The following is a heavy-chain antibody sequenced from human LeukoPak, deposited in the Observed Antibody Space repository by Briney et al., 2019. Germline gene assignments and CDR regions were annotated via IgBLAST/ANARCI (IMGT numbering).Heavy chain of an antibody. CDR3: ARARGYSYGYSDY. D-gene: IGHD5-18*01. Sequence: ASVKVSCKASGYIFTNYDINWVRQATGQGLEWMGWMNPNSGNAGFAQKFQGRVTMTRNTSKSTAYMELSSLTSEDWAVYYCARARGYSYGYSDYWGQGTLVTVSS. CDR2: MNPNSGNA. V-gene: IGHV1-8*01. CDR1: GYIFTNYD. J-gene: IGHJ4*02.